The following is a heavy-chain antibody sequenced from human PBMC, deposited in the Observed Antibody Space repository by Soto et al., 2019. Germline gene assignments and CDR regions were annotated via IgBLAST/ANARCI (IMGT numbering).Heavy chain of an antibody. V-gene: IGHV4-59*08. CDR2: IMYSGYS. J-gene: IGHJ6*02. D-gene: IGHD3-10*01. CDR1: GDSFTNYY. Sequence: QVQLQESGPGLVKPSETLSLTCTVSGDSFTNYYCSWFRQPPGKGLEWIGYIMYSGYSAYNLSLKRRVTMSMDTSKTQFSLMLESVTATDTAVYYCARHGFGPLHGLVDVWGQGTTVIVSS. CDR3: ARHGFGPLHGLVDV.